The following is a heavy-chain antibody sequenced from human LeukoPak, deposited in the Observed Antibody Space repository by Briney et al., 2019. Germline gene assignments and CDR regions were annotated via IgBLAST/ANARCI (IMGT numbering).Heavy chain of an antibody. D-gene: IGHD5-12*01. V-gene: IGHV3-74*01. J-gene: IGHJ4*02. Sequence: PGGSLRLPCAASGFSFSSYWMHWVRQAPGKGLVWVSRINSDGSSISYADSVKGRFTISRDNAKNTLYLQMNSLRAEDTAMYYCASSGYYLPFDYWGQGTLVTVSS. CDR2: INSDGSSI. CDR3: ASSGYYLPFDY. CDR1: GFSFSSYW.